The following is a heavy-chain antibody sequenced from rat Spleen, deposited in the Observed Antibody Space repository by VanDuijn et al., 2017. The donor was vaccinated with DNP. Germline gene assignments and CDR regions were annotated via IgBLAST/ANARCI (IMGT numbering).Heavy chain of an antibody. D-gene: IGHD5-1*01. Sequence: EVQLQESGPGLVKPSQSLSLTCSVTGYSITSGFRWTWIRKIPGEKLEWMGNINGAGSTDYNTSLKSRISITRDTSKNHFFLQVNSVTPEDSATYYCAIQLGVFDYWGQGVMVTVSS. CDR2: INGAGST. J-gene: IGHJ2*01. CDR1: GYSITSGFR. CDR3: AIQLGVFDY. V-gene: IGHV3-3*01.